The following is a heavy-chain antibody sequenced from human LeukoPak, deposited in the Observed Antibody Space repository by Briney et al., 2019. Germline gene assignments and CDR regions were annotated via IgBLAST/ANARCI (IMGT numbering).Heavy chain of an antibody. V-gene: IGHV3-33*01. CDR1: GFTFRDFN. D-gene: IGHD1-1*01. CDR3: ARDQYWNPDS. J-gene: IGHJ4*02. CDR2: LWSGGGNE. Sequence: GRPLRLSCAASGFTFRDFNMHWVRQAPGKGLEWVAFLWSGGGNECYADSVKGRFTISRDNSKNTLYLQMTSLRAEDTAVYYCARDQYWNPDSWGQGTLVTVSS.